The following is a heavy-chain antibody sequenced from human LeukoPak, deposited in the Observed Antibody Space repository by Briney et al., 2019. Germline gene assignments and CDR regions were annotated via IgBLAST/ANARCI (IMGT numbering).Heavy chain of an antibody. CDR3: AGEGSPGTFDY. CDR2: ISTNGGST. CDR1: GFTLSGYT. J-gene: IGHJ4*02. D-gene: IGHD6-13*01. Sequence: PGGSLRLSCAASGFTLSGYTMHWVRQAPGEGLESVSAISTNGGSTYYAHSVKGRFTISRDNSKNTLYLQMDSLRAEDMAVYYCAGEGSPGTFDYWGQGTLVTVSS. V-gene: IGHV3-64*01.